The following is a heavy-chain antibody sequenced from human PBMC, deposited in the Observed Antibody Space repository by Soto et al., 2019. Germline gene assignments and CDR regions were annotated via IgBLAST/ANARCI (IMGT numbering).Heavy chain of an antibody. D-gene: IGHD4-17*01. V-gene: IGHV4-34*01. CDR2: INHSGST. J-gene: IGHJ5*02. CDR3: ARASTVTTRLDWFDP. Sequence: PSETLSLTCAVYGGSFSGYYWSWIRQPPGKGLEWIGEINHSGSTNYNPSLKSRVTISVDTSKNQFSLKLSSVTAADTAVYYCARASTVTTRLDWFDPWGQGTLVTVSS. CDR1: GGSFSGYY.